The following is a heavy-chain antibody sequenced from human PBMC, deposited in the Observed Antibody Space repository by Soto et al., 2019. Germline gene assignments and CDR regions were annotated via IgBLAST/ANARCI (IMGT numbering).Heavy chain of an antibody. CDR3: ARDRGITMVRGVTRFDP. V-gene: IGHV1-3*01. Sequence: ASVKVSCKASGYTFTSYAMHWVRQAPGQRLEWMGWINAGNGNTKYSQKLQGRVTMTTDTSTSTAYMELRSLRSDDTAVYYCARDRGITMVRGVTRFDPWGQGTLVTVSS. D-gene: IGHD3-10*01. J-gene: IGHJ5*02. CDR1: GYTFTSYA. CDR2: INAGNGNT.